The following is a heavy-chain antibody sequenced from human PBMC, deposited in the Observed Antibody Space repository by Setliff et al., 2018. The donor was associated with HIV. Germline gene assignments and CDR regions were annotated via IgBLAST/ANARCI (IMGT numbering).Heavy chain of an antibody. D-gene: IGHD6-13*01. J-gene: IGHJ4*02. V-gene: IGHV1-69*04. CDR2: IIPILGVA. CDR1: RSTFNSRT. Sequence: GASVKVSCKASRSTFNSRTINWVRQAPGQGLDWMGRIIPILGVANYAQRFQGKVTITADKSTSTAYMELSSLRSEDTAVYYCARDGYSSSWYVISGSFDYWGQGILVTVSS. CDR3: ARDGYSSSWYVISGSFDY.